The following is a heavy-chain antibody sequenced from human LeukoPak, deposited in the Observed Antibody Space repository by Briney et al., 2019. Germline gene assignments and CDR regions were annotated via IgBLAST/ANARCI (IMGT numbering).Heavy chain of an antibody. J-gene: IGHJ4*02. V-gene: IGHV1-2*04. CDR3: ARDRGYCSGGSCPTFDY. CDR2: INPNSGGT. Sequence: GASVKVSCKASGYTFTGYYMHWVRQAPGQGLEWMGWINPNSGGTNYAQKFQGWVTMTRDTSISTAYMELSRLRSDDTAVYYCARDRGYCSGGSCPTFDYWGQGTLVTVSS. D-gene: IGHD2-15*01. CDR1: GYTFTGYY.